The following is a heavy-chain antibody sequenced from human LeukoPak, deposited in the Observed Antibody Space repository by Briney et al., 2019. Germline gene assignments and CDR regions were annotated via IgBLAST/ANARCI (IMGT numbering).Heavy chain of an antibody. CDR2: IYTSGST. V-gene: IGHV4-4*07. Sequence: SETLSLTCTVSGGSMSNNYWNYWNWIRQPAGKGLEWIGRIYTSGSTNYNPSLKSRVTMSVDTSKDQFSLRLTSVTAADTAVYYCASGANSGSYFEGWGQGTLVTVSS. D-gene: IGHD1-26*01. CDR1: GGSMSNNY. CDR3: ASGANSGSYFEG. J-gene: IGHJ4*02.